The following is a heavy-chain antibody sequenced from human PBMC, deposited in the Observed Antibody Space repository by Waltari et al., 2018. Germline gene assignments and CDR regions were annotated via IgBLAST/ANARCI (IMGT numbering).Heavy chain of an antibody. V-gene: IGHV5-51*01. CDR2: IYPSNSET. D-gene: IGHD3-3*01. CDR3: ARLRRRSPADDLDY. Sequence: EVQLVQSGAEVKKPGESLRISCKGFGYSFTNHWIAWVRQIPGKVLEWMGSIYPSNSETRDSPSFQGQVTISADESLTTAYLKWGSLKASDTAMYYCARLRRRSPADDLDYWGQGTLVSVSS. J-gene: IGHJ4*02. CDR1: GYSFTNHW.